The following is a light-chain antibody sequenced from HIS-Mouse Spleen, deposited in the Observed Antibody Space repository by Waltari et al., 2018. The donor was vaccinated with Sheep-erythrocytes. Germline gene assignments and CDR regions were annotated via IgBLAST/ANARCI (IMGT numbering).Light chain of an antibody. Sequence: DIQMTQSPSSVSASVGDRVTITCRASQGISSWLAWYQRKPGKAPKLLIYAASSLQRGGPSRFSGRGVGTDFTLTISRRQPEDFATYYCQQANSFPITFGQVTRLEIK. CDR3: QQANSFPIT. CDR1: QGISSW. J-gene: IGKJ5*01. CDR2: AAS. V-gene: IGKV1-12*01.